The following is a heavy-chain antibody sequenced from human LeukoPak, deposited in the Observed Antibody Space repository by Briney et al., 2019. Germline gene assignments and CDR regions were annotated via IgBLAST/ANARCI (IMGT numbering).Heavy chain of an antibody. J-gene: IGHJ4*02. V-gene: IGHV5-51*01. CDR2: IYPGDSDI. CDR3: ARRSSSGGYYFDY. Sequence: GESLKISCQGSGYSFNSYWIGWVRQMPGKGPEWLVIIYPGDSDIKTGPSFEGQVTISADESNSTAYLQWSSLKASDTAMYYCARRSSSGGYYFDYWGQGTLVTVSS. D-gene: IGHD3-16*01. CDR1: GYSFNSYW.